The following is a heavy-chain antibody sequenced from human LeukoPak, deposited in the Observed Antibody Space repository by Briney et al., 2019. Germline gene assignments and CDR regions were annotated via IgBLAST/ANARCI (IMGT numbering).Heavy chain of an antibody. CDR1: GFTFSSYS. J-gene: IGHJ4*02. V-gene: IGHV3-21*01. CDR2: ISSSSSYI. D-gene: IGHD3-9*01. CDR3: ARAEAYDILTGYSDY. Sequence: AGGSLRLSCAASGFTFSSYSMNWVRQAPGKGLEWVSSISSSSSYIYYADSVKGRFTISRDNAKNSLYLQMNSLRAEDTAVYYCARAEAYDILTGYSDYWGQGTLVTVSS.